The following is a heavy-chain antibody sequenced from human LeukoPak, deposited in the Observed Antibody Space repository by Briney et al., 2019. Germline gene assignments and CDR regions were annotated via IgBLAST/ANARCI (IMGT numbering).Heavy chain of an antibody. CDR2: ISYDGSDK. CDR3: AKGYKSGWNGICFDY. J-gene: IGHJ4*02. Sequence: AGGSLRLSCAASGFTFSTYAMHWVRQAPGKGLEWVAVISYDGSDKYYADSVKGRFTISRDNSKNTLYLQMNSLRAEDTAVYHCAKGYKSGWNGICFDYWGQGALVTVSS. D-gene: IGHD6-19*01. CDR1: GFTFSTYA. V-gene: IGHV3-30*18.